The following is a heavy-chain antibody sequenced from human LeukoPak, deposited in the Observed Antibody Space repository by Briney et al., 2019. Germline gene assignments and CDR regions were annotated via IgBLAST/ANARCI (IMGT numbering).Heavy chain of an antibody. CDR1: GFTFSSYE. J-gene: IGHJ6*04. D-gene: IGHD1-26*01. Sequence: GGSLRLSCAASGFTFSSYEMNWVRQAPGKGLEWVSYISSSGSTIYYADSVKGRFTISRDNAKNSLYLQMNSLTAADTAVYYCARVQFARWELLGYSDVWGKGTTVTVSS. V-gene: IGHV3-48*03. CDR3: ARVQFARWELLGYSDV. CDR2: ISSSGSTI.